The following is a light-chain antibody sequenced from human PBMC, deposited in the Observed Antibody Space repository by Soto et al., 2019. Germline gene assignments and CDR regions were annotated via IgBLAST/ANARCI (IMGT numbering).Light chain of an antibody. CDR1: QSVSSN. J-gene: IGKJ5*01. V-gene: IGKV3-15*01. Sequence: EIVMTQSPGTLSVSPGERATLSCRASQSVSSNLAWYQQKPDQTPRLLIYRASTRATGVPARFSGSGSGTEFTLTISSLQSEDFAVYYCQQYNNWPTITFGQGTRLDIK. CDR2: RAS. CDR3: QQYNNWPTIT.